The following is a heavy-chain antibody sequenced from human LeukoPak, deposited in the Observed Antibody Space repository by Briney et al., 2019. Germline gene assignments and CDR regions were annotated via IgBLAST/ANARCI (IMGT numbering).Heavy chain of an antibody. Sequence: ASVKVSCKASGYTFTDYYMHWVRQAPGQGLEWMGWISTYNGNTNYGQKFQGRVTMTTDTSTSTAYMELRSLRSDDTAVYYCARDSCSGGSCYSSAFDIWGQGTMVTVSS. CDR3: ARDSCSGGSCYSSAFDI. J-gene: IGHJ3*02. CDR1: GYTFTDYY. CDR2: ISTYNGNT. V-gene: IGHV1-18*04. D-gene: IGHD2-15*01.